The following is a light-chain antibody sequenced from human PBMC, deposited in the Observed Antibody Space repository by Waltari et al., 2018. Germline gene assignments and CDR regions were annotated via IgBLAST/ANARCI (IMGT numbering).Light chain of an antibody. Sequence: DIVMTQSPDSLAVSLGERATITCHSSESLLSPSNNMNYLAWYQQRPGQPPRLLIYLTSTRESGVPDRFSGSGSGTDFTLTISSLQTEDVATYFWQQYFRGPISFGPGTKLEMK. CDR3: QQYFRGPIS. CDR2: LTS. CDR1: ESLLSPSNNMNY. J-gene: IGKJ3*01. V-gene: IGKV4-1*01.